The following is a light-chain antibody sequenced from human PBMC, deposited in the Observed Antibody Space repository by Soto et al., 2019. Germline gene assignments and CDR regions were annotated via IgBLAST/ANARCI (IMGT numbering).Light chain of an antibody. Sequence: DIQMTQSPSTLPASVGDRVTITCRASQSISNWLAWYQQKPGKAPKLLIFDAFSLESGVPSRLSGSRSGTEFNLTISSLQHDDYATYYCRQYNSYSPLTFGGGTKVDIK. CDR1: QSISNW. CDR2: DAF. V-gene: IGKV1-5*01. J-gene: IGKJ4*01. CDR3: RQYNSYSPLT.